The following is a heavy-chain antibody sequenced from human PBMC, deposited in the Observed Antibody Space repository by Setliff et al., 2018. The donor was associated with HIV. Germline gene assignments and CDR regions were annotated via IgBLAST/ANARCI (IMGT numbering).Heavy chain of an antibody. J-gene: IGHJ4*02. CDR3: AREQGGYGGGFDY. V-gene: IGHV3-74*01. CDR1: GFTFSSYW. D-gene: IGHD5-12*01. CDR2: INSDGSST. Sequence: LRLSCAASGFTFSSYWMHWVRQAPGKGLVWVSRINSDGSSTSYADSVKGRFTISRDNAKNTLYLQMNSLRAEDTAVYYCAREQGGYGGGFDYWGQGTLVTVS.